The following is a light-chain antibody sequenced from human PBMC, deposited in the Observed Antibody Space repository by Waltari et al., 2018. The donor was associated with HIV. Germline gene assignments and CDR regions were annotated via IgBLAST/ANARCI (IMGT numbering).Light chain of an antibody. J-gene: IGLJ1*01. CDR2: DVS. CDR1: SSDVRNYNL. Sequence: QSALTQAASVSGSPGQSITISCNGTSSDVRNYNLISWYQQYTDKVPTVVIFDVSKRPSGVSNRFSASKSGNTASLTISGLQPEDEADYYCCSYAGKSTYVFGSGTKVTVL. CDR3: CSYAGKSTYV. V-gene: IGLV2-23*02.